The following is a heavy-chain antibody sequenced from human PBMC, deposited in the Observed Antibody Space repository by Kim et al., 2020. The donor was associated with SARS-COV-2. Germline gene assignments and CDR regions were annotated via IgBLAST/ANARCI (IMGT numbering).Heavy chain of an antibody. J-gene: IGHJ5*02. CDR1: GFTFSSYA. D-gene: IGHD1-1*01. CDR3: AIDISGNDGPYCWFDP. V-gene: IGHV3-23*01. Sequence: GGSLRLSCAASGFTFSSYAMSWVRHAPGKGLEWVSAISGSGGSTYYADSVKGRFTISRDNAKNTLYLQMNSLRAEDTAVYYCAIDISGNDGPYCWFDPWGQGTLVTVSS. CDR2: ISGSGGST.